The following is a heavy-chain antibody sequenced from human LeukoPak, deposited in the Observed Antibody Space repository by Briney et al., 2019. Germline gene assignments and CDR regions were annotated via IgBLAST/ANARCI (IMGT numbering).Heavy chain of an antibody. Sequence: ASVKVSCKASGYTFTGYYMHWVRQAPGQGLEWMGWINPNSGGTNYAQKFQGRVTMTRDASISTAYMELSRLRSDDTAVYYCARSGTVVVPAAIREFDYWGQGTLVTVSS. D-gene: IGHD2-2*01. CDR2: INPNSGGT. CDR3: ARSGTVVVPAAIREFDY. J-gene: IGHJ4*02. CDR1: GYTFTGYY. V-gene: IGHV1-2*02.